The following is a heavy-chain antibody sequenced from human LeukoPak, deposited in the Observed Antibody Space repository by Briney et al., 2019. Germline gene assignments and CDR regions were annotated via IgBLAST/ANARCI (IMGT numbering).Heavy chain of an antibody. CDR1: GFTFSSYW. J-gene: IGHJ4*02. CDR2: IWYDGSNK. Sequence: GGSLRLSCAASGFTFSSYWMSWVRQAPGKGLEWVAVIWYDGSNKYYADSVKGRFTISRDNSKNTLYLQMNSLRAEDTAVYYCARDGTHYYYGSGSYPDYWGQGTLVTVSS. D-gene: IGHD3-10*01. CDR3: ARDGTHYYYGSGSYPDY. V-gene: IGHV3-33*08.